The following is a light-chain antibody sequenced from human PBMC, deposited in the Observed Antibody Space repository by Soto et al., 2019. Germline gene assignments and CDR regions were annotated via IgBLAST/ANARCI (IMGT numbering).Light chain of an antibody. J-gene: IGLJ2*01. V-gene: IGLV1-44*01. CDR1: SSNIGSNS. CDR2: GNN. CDR3: AAWDDSLNGVV. Sequence: QSVLTQPPSASATPGQRITISCSGGSSNIGSNSVNWYQQLPGTAPKLLIYGNNQRPSGVSDRFSGSKSGTSASLAISGLQSEDEADYYCAAWDDSLNGVVFGGGTKLTVL.